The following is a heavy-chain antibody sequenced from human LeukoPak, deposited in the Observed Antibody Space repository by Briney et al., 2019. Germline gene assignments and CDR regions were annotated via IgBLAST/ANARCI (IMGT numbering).Heavy chain of an antibody. J-gene: IGHJ6*04. D-gene: IGHD3-3*01. CDR2: IYTSWST. Sequence: KASQTLSLTCTVSGGSISSGSYYWSWIRQPAGKGLEWIGRIYTSWSTNYNPSLKSRVTISVDTSKNQFSLKLRSVTAADTAVYYSARAVISLNYNYDFWSGSPPPYLGVWGKGTTVTVSS. CDR1: GGSISSGSYY. V-gene: IGHV4-61*02. CDR3: ARAVISLNYNYDFWSGSPPPYLGV.